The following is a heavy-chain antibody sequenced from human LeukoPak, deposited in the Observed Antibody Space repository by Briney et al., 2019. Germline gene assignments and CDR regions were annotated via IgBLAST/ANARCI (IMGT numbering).Heavy chain of an antibody. CDR2: ISYSGST. CDR3: ARYYGGNSNFDY. V-gene: IGHV4-30-4*01. CDR1: GGSISSGAHY. J-gene: IGHJ4*02. Sequence: SETLSLTCAVSGGSISSGAHYWSWVRQPPGKGLEWIGYISYSGSTYYSPSLKSRVTISIDTSKSQFSLKLSSVTAADTAVYYCARYYGGNSNFDYWGQGTLVTVSS. D-gene: IGHD4-23*01.